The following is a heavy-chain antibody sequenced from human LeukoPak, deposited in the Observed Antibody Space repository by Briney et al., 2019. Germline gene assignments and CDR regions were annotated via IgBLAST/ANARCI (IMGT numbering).Heavy chain of an antibody. CDR3: ARSLSGYSHYYYYYMDV. CDR1: GFTFSSYA. D-gene: IGHD3-22*01. J-gene: IGHJ6*03. Sequence: PGGSLRLSCAASGFTFSSYAMHWVRQAPGKGLEWVAVISYDGSNKYYADSVKGRFTISRDNSKNTLYLQMNSLRAEDTAVYYCARSLSGYSHYYYYYMDVWGKGTTVTVSS. CDR2: ISYDGSNK. V-gene: IGHV3-30*04.